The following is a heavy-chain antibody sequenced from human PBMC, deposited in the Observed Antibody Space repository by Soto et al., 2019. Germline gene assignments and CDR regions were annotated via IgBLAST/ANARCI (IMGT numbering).Heavy chain of an antibody. CDR1: GFTFSSYG. V-gene: IGHV3-30*18. D-gene: IGHD3-9*01. CDR3: ANAPYDILTG. Sequence: GGSLRLSCAASGFTFSSYGMHWVRQAPGKGLEWVAVISYDGSNKYYADSVKGRFTISRDNSKNTLYLQMNSLRAEDTAVYYCANAPYDILTGWGQGTLVTVSS. J-gene: IGHJ4*02. CDR2: ISYDGSNK.